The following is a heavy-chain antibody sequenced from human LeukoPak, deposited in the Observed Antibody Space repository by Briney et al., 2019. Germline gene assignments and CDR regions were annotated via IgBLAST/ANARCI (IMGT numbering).Heavy chain of an antibody. CDR2: ISWSSGSI. Sequence: PGGSLRLSCAASGFTFDDYAMHWVRQAPGKGLEWVSGISWSSGSIGYADSVKGRFTIPRDNAKNSLYLQMNSLRAEDTALYYCAKEGYSSSWFESAFDIWGQGTMVTVSS. D-gene: IGHD6-13*01. CDR1: GFTFDDYA. J-gene: IGHJ3*02. CDR3: AKEGYSSSWFESAFDI. V-gene: IGHV3-9*01.